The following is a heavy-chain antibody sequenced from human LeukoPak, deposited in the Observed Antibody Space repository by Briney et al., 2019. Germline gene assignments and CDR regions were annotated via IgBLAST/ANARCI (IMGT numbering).Heavy chain of an antibody. CDR3: AGNPGYCGRASCFWGGGGSNYFDS. Sequence: GESLKISCKGSGYSFNSYWIGWVRQMPGKGLEWMGIIYPGDSDTRYSPSFQGQVTISADKSISTTYLQWSSLKASDSAMYYCAGNPGYCGRASCFWGGGGSNYFDSWGQGTLVTVSS. J-gene: IGHJ4*02. V-gene: IGHV5-51*01. CDR1: GYSFNSYW. D-gene: IGHD2-2*01. CDR2: IYPGDSDT.